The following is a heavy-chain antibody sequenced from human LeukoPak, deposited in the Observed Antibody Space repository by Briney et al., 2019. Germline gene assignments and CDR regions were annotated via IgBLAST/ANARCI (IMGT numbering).Heavy chain of an antibody. Sequence: SETLSLTCAVYGGSFGGYYWSWIRQPPGKGLEWIGEINHSGSTNYNPSLKSRVTISVDTSKNQFSLKLSSVTAADTAVYYCARTTFWSGYRQNNWFDPWGQGTLVTVSS. J-gene: IGHJ5*02. CDR2: INHSGST. D-gene: IGHD3-3*01. CDR3: ARTTFWSGYRQNNWFDP. CDR1: GGSFGGYY. V-gene: IGHV4-34*01.